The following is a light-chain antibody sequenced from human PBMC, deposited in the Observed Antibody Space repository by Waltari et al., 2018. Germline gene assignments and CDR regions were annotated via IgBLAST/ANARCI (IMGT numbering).Light chain of an antibody. CDR1: SGLSSNV. Sequence: QLVLTQSPSASASLGASVKLTCTLSSGLSSNVTAWLQQHPEKGPRYLLKVNSDGSHTKGDEIPDRFSGSSSGAERYLIISSLQSEDEADYYCQTGGHGTWVFGGGTKLTVL. CDR3: QTGGHGTWV. CDR2: VNSDGSH. J-gene: IGLJ3*02. V-gene: IGLV4-69*01.